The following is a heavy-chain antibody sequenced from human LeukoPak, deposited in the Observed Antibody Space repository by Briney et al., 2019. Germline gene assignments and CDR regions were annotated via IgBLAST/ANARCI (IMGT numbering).Heavy chain of an antibody. J-gene: IGHJ4*02. CDR2: IYYSGST. Sequence: SETLSLTCTVSGDSISSHSWSWVRQPPGKGLEWIGYIYYSGSTDYNPSLKSRVTISVDASKSQFSLRLTSVTAADAAMYYCARRNSYYGSGSYYYFDYWGLGTLVTVSS. CDR3: ARRNSYYGSGSYYYFDY. CDR1: GDSISSHS. D-gene: IGHD3-10*01. V-gene: IGHV4-59*11.